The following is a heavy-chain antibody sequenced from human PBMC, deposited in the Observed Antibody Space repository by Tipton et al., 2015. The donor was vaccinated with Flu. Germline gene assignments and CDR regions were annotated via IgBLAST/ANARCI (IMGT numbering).Heavy chain of an antibody. J-gene: IGHJ6*02. CDR3: ARGVLWFGESQYYGMDV. CDR2: IYTSGST. V-gene: IGHV4-4*07. D-gene: IGHD3-10*01. CDR1: GGSISSYY. Sequence: TLSLTCTVSGGSISSYYWGWIRQPAGKGLEWIGRIYTSGSTNYNPSLKSRVTMSVDTSKNQFSLKLSSVTAADTAVYYCARGVLWFGESQYYGMDVWGQGTTVTVSS.